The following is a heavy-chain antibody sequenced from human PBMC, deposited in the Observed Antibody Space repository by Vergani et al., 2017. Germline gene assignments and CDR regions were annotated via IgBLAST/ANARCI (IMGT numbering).Heavy chain of an antibody. Sequence: QVQLVESGGGVVQPGGSLRLSCAASGFTFSSYGMHWVRQAPGKGLEWVAFIRYVGSNKYYADSVKGRFTISRDNSKNTLYLKMNSLRAEDTAVYYCAKGPYYYGSGSYSSSGGAFDIWGQGTMVTVSS. D-gene: IGHD3-10*01. V-gene: IGHV3-30*02. CDR3: AKGPYYYGSGSYSSSGGAFDI. CDR2: IRYVGSNK. CDR1: GFTFSSYG. J-gene: IGHJ3*02.